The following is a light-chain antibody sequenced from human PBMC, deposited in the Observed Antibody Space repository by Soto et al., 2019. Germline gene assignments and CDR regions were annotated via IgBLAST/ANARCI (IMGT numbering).Light chain of an antibody. Sequence: QSVLTQPPSASGTPGLSVSVSCSGSSSNIGSNYVFWYPQLPGTAPKVLIHTDNQRPSGVPDRFSGSKSGTAASLAISGLRSEDEADYYCAAWDDSLSGVVFGGGTQLTVL. CDR1: SSNIGSNY. CDR3: AAWDDSLSGVV. J-gene: IGLJ2*01. CDR2: TDN. V-gene: IGLV1-47*02.